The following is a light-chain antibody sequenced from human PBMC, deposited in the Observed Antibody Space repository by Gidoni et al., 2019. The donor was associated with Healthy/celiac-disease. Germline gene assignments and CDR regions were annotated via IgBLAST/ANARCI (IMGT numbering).Light chain of an antibody. CDR2: KAS. CDR1: QSISSW. CDR3: QQYNSYHT. V-gene: IGKV1-5*03. J-gene: IGKJ2*01. Sequence: DTKMTQSPSTLSAAVGERATITCRASQSISSWLAWYQQNPGKAPKLLNYKASSLESGVPSRFSGSGSGTEFTLTISSLQPDDFATYYCQQYNSYHTFGQGTKLEIK.